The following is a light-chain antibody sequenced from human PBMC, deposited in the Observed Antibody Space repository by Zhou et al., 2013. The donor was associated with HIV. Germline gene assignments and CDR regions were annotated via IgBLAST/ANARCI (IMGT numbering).Light chain of an antibody. V-gene: IGKV1-8*01. J-gene: IGKJ3*01. CDR3: QQGNGAFA. CDR2: AAS. Sequence: AIRMTQSPSSLSASTGDRVTITCRASQGISSYLAWYQQKPGKAPKLLIYAASTLQSGVPSRFSGSGSGTDFTLTISSLQPDDFATYYCQQGNGAFAFGPGTKVDI. CDR1: QGISSY.